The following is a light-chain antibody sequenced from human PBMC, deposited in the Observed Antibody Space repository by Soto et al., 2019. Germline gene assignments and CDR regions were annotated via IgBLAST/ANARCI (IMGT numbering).Light chain of an antibody. CDR2: DIT. V-gene: IGLV2-11*01. CDR3: CSYAGIYSYV. Sequence: QPVLTQPRSVSGSPRQSVTISCTGTSSDVGRFEYVSWYQQHPGEAPKVVVYDITKRPSGVPDRFSGSKSGNTASLTISGLQAEDEADYYCCSYAGIYSYVFGTGTKVTVL. CDR1: SSDVGRFEY. J-gene: IGLJ1*01.